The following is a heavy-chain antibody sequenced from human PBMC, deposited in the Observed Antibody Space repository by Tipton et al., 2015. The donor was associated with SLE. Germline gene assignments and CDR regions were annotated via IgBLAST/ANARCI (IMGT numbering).Heavy chain of an antibody. CDR3: AKDRYCGGGTCFASYFDL. J-gene: IGHJ4*02. CDR1: GFTFSRYS. D-gene: IGHD2-21*01. V-gene: IGHV3-21*04. CDR2: ISSSSSYI. Sequence: SLRLSCAASGFTFSRYSMNWVRQAPGKGLEWVSSISSSSSYIYYADSVKGRFTISRDNSKNTLSLQLNTLRADDTAIYYCAKDRYCGGGTCFASYFDLWGQGTPVTVSS.